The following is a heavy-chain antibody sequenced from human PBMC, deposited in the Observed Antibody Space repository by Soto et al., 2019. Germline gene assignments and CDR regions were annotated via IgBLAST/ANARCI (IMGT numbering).Heavy chain of an antibody. CDR3: ARDPTPYFGDPTEY. J-gene: IGHJ4*02. D-gene: IGHD4-17*01. V-gene: IGHV3-21*01. CDR2: ISSSSSYI. CDR1: GLTIIDYS. Sequence: PGGSQRLLYAASGLTIIDYSMNWVRQAQGKGLEWVSSISSSSSYIYYADSVKGRFTISRDNAKNSLYLQMNSLRAEDTAVYYCARDPTPYFGDPTEYWGQGTLVTVSS.